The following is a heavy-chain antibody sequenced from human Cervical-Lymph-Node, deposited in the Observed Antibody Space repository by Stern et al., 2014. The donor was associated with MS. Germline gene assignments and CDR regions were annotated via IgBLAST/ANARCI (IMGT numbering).Heavy chain of an antibody. CDR3: ARLRGYNVLTGYLDY. D-gene: IGHD3-9*01. CDR2: INPSGDST. V-gene: IGHV1-46*01. Sequence: VQLVQSGAEVKKPGASVKISCKASGYTFTNYYMHWVRHAPGQGLEWMGIINPSGDSTSYAQKFEGRVTMTRDTSTSTVNMELSSLTSGDTAVYYCARLRGYNVLTGYLDYWGQGTLVTVSS. CDR1: GYTFTNYY. J-gene: IGHJ4*02.